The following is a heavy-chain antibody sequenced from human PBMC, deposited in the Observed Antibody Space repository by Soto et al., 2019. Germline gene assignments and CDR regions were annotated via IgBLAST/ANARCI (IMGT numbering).Heavy chain of an antibody. CDR1: GGSISSYY. D-gene: IGHD6-13*01. CDR3: ARYSSSWAGFDY. Sequence: SETLSLTCTVSGGSISSYYWSWIRQPPGEGLEWIGYIYYSGSTNYNPSLKSRVTISVDTSKNQFSLKLSSVTAADTAVYYCARYSSSWAGFDYWGQGTLVTVSS. V-gene: IGHV4-59*01. CDR2: IYYSGST. J-gene: IGHJ4*02.